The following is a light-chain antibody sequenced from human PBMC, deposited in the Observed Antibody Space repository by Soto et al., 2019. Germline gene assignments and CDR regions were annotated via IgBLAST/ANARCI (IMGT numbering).Light chain of an antibody. Sequence: EILLTQSPATLSLSPGERATLSCRASPSVSSYLAWYQQKPGQAPRLLIYDASNRATGIPARFSGSGSGTDFTLTISSLEPEDFAVYYCQQRSNWPPLTFGGGTKVDIK. CDR2: DAS. J-gene: IGKJ4*01. CDR1: PSVSSY. CDR3: QQRSNWPPLT. V-gene: IGKV3-11*01.